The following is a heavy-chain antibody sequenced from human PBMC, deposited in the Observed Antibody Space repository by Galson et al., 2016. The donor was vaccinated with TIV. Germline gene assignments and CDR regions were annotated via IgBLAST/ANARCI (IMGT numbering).Heavy chain of an antibody. V-gene: IGHV4-59*08. Sequence: ETLSLTCTVSGDSISNYYWSWIRQPPGKGLEWIGYIYYSGNTNYSPSLKSRVTISRDTSKNQFSLKLSSVTAADTAVYYCARQSGYGSSWFPYYFDYWGQGTLVTVSS. CDR2: IYYSGNT. CDR1: GDSISNYY. J-gene: IGHJ4*02. D-gene: IGHD6-13*01. CDR3: ARQSGYGSSWFPYYFDY.